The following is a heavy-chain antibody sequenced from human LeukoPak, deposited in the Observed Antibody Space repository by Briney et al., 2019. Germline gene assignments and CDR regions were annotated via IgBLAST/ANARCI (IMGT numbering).Heavy chain of an antibody. CDR1: GGAISRWC. CDR2: FCTTGST. D-gene: IGHD6-13*01. Sequence: SETLSLTCTVSGGAISRWCWSWLRQPAGKGLEWIGRFCTTGSTNYSPSLKGRVTMAVDTSKNQFSLNLSSVTAADTAVYYCARGRGSSWYYFDSWGQGTLVTVSS. CDR3: ARGRGSSWYYFDS. V-gene: IGHV4-4*07. J-gene: IGHJ4*02.